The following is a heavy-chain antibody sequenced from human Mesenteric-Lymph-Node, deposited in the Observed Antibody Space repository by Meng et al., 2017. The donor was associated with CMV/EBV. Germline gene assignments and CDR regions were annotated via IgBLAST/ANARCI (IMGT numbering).Heavy chain of an antibody. D-gene: IGHD1-26*01. V-gene: IGHV3-23*03. J-gene: IGHJ4*02. CDR3: ATSGYSGSEYYFDF. CDR2: IYSGGTLT. CDR1: GFTFSSYA. Sequence: GESLKISCAASGFTFSSYAMHWVRQAPGKGLEWVSVIYSGGTLTYYADSVKGRFTISRDNSKNTLYLQMNSLSAEDTAVYYCATSGYSGSEYYFDFWGQGTLVTVSS.